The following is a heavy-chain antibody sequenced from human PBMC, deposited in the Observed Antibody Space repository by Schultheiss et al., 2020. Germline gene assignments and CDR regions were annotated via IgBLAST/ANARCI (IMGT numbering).Heavy chain of an antibody. CDR1: GFTFSSYS. D-gene: IGHD6-6*01. Sequence: GESLKISCAASGFTFSSYSMNWVRQAPGKGLEWVSSISSSSSYIYYADSVKGRFTISRDNAKNSLYLQMNSLRAEDTAVYYCARDRDSTPSSHYYYGMDVWGQGTTVTVSS. CDR3: ARDRDSTPSSHYYYGMDV. J-gene: IGHJ6*02. V-gene: IGHV3-21*01. CDR2: ISSSSSYI.